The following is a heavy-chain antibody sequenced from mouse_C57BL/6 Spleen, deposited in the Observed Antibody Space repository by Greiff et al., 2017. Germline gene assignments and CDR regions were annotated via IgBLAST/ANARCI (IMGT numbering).Heavy chain of an antibody. CDR2: ISSGSGTI. D-gene: IGHD2-3*01. Sequence: EVQLVESGGGLVKPGGSLKLSCAASGFTFSDYGMHWVRQAPEKGLEWVAYISSGSGTIYYPDTVKGRFTISRDTAKNTLFLQMTSLRSEDTAMYYCASDGYYVRFDYWGQGTTLTVSS. V-gene: IGHV5-17*01. CDR3: ASDGYYVRFDY. CDR1: GFTFSDYG. J-gene: IGHJ2*01.